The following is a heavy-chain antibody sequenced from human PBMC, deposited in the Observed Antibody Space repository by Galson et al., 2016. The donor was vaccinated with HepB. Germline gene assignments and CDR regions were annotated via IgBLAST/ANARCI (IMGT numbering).Heavy chain of an antibody. V-gene: IGHV3-33*01. CDR3: AREAIRGSSRYDFDY. Sequence: SLRLSCAASGFTFSNYGMHWVRQAPGKGLEWVAVIWYDGSNKYYADSVKGRFTISRDNSKNTLYLQMNSLRAEDTAVYYCAREAIRGSSRYDFDYWGQGTLVTVSS. CDR2: IWYDGSNK. J-gene: IGHJ4*02. CDR1: GFTFSNYG. D-gene: IGHD2-2*01.